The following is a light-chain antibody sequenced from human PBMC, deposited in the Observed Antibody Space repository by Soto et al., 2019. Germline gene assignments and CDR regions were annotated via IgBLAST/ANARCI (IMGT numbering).Light chain of an antibody. CDR3: QQYARSPLA. J-gene: IGKJ4*01. V-gene: IGKV3-20*01. Sequence: EVVMTQSPATLSVSPGEGATLSCRASQGIGDTLAWYQHKAGQTPRLLIYDASTRATGIPDRFSGSGSGTDFTLTISRLEPEDFAVYFCQQYARSPLAFGGGTKVDIK. CDR2: DAS. CDR1: QGIGDT.